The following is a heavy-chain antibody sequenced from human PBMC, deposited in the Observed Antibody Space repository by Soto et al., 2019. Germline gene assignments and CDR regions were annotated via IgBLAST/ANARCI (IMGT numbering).Heavy chain of an antibody. V-gene: IGHV3-30*18. J-gene: IGHJ4*02. Sequence: RLSCAASGFTFSSYGMHWVRQAPGKGLEWVAVISYDGSNKYYADSVKGRFTISRDNSKNTLYLQMNSLRAEDTAVYYCAKGRGGFDYWGQGTLVTVSS. D-gene: IGHD3-16*01. CDR2: ISYDGSNK. CDR1: GFTFSSYG. CDR3: AKGRGGFDY.